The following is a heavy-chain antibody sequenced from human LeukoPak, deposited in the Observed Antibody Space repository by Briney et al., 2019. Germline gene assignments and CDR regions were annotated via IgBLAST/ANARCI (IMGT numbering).Heavy chain of an antibody. V-gene: IGHV4-39*01. J-gene: IGHJ5*02. D-gene: IGHD6-19*01. CDR2: IYYSGSSS. CDR1: GGSISSSSYY. Sequence: SETLSLTCTDSGGSISSSSYYWGWIRQPPGKGLEWIGSIYYSGSSSYYNPSLKSRVTISVDTSKNQFSLKLSSVTAADTAVYYCARHARYSSGWYGAWGQGTLVTVSS. CDR3: ARHARYSSGWYGA.